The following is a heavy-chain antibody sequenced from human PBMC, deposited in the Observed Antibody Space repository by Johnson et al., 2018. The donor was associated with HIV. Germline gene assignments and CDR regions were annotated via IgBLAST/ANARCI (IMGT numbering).Heavy chain of an antibody. CDR2: LYSGGST. CDR1: GFIVRRNY. V-gene: IGHV3-66*01. CDR3: ARDNGGNSGGAFDI. Sequence: EVQLVESGGGLVQPGRSLRLSCAASGFIVRRNYMNWVRQAPGKGLEWVSVLYSGGSTHYADSVKGSFNISRDNSKNTVDLQMNSLRAGDTAVYYCARDNGGNSGGAFDIWGQGTMVTVSS. D-gene: IGHD4-23*01. J-gene: IGHJ3*02.